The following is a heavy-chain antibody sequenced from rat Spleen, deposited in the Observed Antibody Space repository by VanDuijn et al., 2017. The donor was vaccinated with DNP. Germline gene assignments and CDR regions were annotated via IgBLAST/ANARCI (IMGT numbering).Heavy chain of an antibody. D-gene: IGHD1-11*01. V-gene: IGHV1-43*01. CDR3: ARAGQLRGFAY. J-gene: IGHJ3*01. Sequence: QVQLQQSGVELSKPGSSVKISCKASGYTFTTYYIGWIKQTTGQGLEYIGYIYTGSGGTSYNEKFRGKATLTVDKSSSTAFMQLSSLTPDDSAVYYCARAGQLRGFAYWGQGTLVTVSS. CDR2: IYTGSGGT. CDR1: GYTFTTYY.